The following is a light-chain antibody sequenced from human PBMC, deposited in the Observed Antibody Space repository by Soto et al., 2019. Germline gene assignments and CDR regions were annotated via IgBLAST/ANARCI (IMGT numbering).Light chain of an antibody. Sequence: DFPVTLSPSTLSASVEAGVIITFLASQGISSWLAQYQQKPGKATKLLIYDASCLVRGVPSRFSGGGSATEFTLAISSQHADDYATYSCQRYNSYWTGGQGTMVDI. V-gene: IGKV1-5*01. CDR1: QGISSW. J-gene: IGKJ1*01. CDR2: DAS. CDR3: QRYNSYWT.